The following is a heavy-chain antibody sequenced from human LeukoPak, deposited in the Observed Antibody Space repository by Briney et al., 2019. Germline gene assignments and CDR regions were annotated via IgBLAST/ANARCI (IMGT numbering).Heavy chain of an antibody. D-gene: IGHD6-13*01. CDR2: IDWDDDK. CDR1: GFSLSTSGMC. CDR3: ARSTYSSRSFDP. J-gene: IGHJ5*02. Sequence: SGPALVKPTQTLTLTCTSSGFSLSTSGMCVSWIRQPPGKALEWLALIDWDDDKYYSTSLKTRLTISKDTSKNQVVLTMTNMDPADTATYYCARSTYSSRSFDPWGQGTLVTVSS. V-gene: IGHV2-70*01.